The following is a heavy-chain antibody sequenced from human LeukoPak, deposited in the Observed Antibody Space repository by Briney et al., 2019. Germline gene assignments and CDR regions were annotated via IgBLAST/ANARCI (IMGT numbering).Heavy chain of an antibody. Sequence: MTSETLSLTCTVSGGSISSYYWSWIRQPPGKGLEWIGYIYYSGSTNYNPSLKSRVTISVDTSKNQFSLKLSSVTVADTAVYYCARESSGGYSQYYFDYWGQGTLVTVSS. J-gene: IGHJ4*02. D-gene: IGHD3-22*01. CDR2: IYYSGST. V-gene: IGHV4-59*01. CDR3: ARESSGGYSQYYFDY. CDR1: GGSISSYY.